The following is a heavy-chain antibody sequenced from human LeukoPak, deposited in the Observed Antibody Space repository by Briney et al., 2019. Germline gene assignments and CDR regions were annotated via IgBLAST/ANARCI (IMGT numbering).Heavy chain of an antibody. CDR2: IYSGGST. CDR1: GFTVSSNY. V-gene: IGHV3-53*01. Sequence: GGSLRLSCAASGFTVSSNYMSWVRQAPGKGLEWVSVIYSGGSTYYADSVKGRFTISRDNSKNTLYLQMNSLRAEDTAVYYCARVDRSSRWFDPWGQGTLVTVSS. D-gene: IGHD6-13*01. CDR3: ARVDRSSRWFDP. J-gene: IGHJ5*02.